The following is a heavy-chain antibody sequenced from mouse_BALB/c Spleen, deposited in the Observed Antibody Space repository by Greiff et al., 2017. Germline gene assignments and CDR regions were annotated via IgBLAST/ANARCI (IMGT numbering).Heavy chain of an antibody. J-gene: IGHJ4*01. CDR2: ISYDGSN. Sequence: EVKLMESGPGLVKPSQSLSLTCSVTGYSITSGYYWNWIRQFPGNKLEWMGYISYDGSNNYNPSLKNRISITRDTSKNQFFLKLNSVTTEDTATYYCARIYYGSSQDAMDYWGQGTSVTVSS. CDR1: GYSITSGYY. CDR3: ARIYYGSSQDAMDY. D-gene: IGHD1-1*01. V-gene: IGHV3-6*02.